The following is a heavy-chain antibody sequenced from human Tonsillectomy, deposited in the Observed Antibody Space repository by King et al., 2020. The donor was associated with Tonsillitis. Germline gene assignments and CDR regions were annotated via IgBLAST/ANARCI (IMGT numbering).Heavy chain of an antibody. D-gene: IGHD3-22*01. CDR3: ARTDYYDSSGYYWTFDY. J-gene: IGHJ4*02. Sequence: QLVQSGAEVKKPGSSVKVSCKASGGTFSSYAISWVRQAPGQGLEWMGGIIPIFGTADYAQKFQGRVTITADESTSTAYMERGSLRSEDTAVYYCARTDYYDSSGYYWTFDYWGQGTLVTVSS. CDR2: IIPIFGTA. V-gene: IGHV1-69*01. CDR1: GGTFSSYA.